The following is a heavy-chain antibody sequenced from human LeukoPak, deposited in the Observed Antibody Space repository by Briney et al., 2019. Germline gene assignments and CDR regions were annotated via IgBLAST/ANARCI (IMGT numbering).Heavy chain of an antibody. Sequence: ASVKVSCKASGYTFTGYYMHWVRQAPGQGLEWMGWINPNSGGTNYAQKFQGRVTMTRDTSISTAYMELSRLRSDDTAVYYCARRMTTVTKGAFDIWGQGTMVTVSS. CDR2: INPNSGGT. CDR3: ARRMTTVTKGAFDI. D-gene: IGHD4-17*01. V-gene: IGHV1-2*02. CDR1: GYTFTGYY. J-gene: IGHJ3*02.